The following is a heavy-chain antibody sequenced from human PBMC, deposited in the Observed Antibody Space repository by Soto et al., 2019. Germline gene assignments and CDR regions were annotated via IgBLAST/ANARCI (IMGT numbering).Heavy chain of an antibody. J-gene: IGHJ4*02. CDR1: GFTFSSYA. Sequence: GSLRLSCAASGFTFSSYAMSWVRQAPGKGLEWVSAISGSGGSTYYADSVKGRFTISRDNSKNTLYLQMNSLRAEDTAVYYCAKVESYDFWSGYYGLTYFDYWGQGTLVTVSS. D-gene: IGHD3-3*01. V-gene: IGHV3-23*01. CDR2: ISGSGGST. CDR3: AKVESYDFWSGYYGLTYFDY.